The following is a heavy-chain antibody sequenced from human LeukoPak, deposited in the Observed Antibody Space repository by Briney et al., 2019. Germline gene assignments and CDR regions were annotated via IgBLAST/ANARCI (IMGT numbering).Heavy chain of an antibody. CDR1: GFTFSSYW. V-gene: IGHV3-7*01. CDR3: ARIYDSSGYYYYYYMDV. J-gene: IGHJ6*03. Sequence: GGSLRLSCAASGFTFSSYWMSWVRQAPGKGLEWVANIKQDGSEKYYVDSVKGRFTISRDNAKNSLYLQMNSLRAEDTAVYYCARIYDSSGYYYYYYMDVWGKGTTVTISS. D-gene: IGHD3-22*01. CDR2: IKQDGSEK.